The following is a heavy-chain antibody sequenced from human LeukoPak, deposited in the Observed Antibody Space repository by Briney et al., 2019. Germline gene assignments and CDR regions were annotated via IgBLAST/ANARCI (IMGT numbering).Heavy chain of an antibody. CDR3: ARDWYGHLL. D-gene: IGHD6-13*01. Sequence: PGGSLRLSCAASGFSFSSYSMNWVRQAPGKGLEWVSYISSSSTIHYADSVKGRFTISRDNAKNSLYLQMNSLRDEDTAVYYCARDWYGHLLWGQGTLVTVSS. V-gene: IGHV3-48*02. CDR2: ISSSSTI. CDR1: GFSFSSYS. J-gene: IGHJ4*02.